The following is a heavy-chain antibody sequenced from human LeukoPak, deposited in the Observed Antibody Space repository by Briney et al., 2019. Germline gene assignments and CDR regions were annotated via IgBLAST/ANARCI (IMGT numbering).Heavy chain of an antibody. Sequence: PSETLSLTCTVSGGSISSYYWSWIRQPAGKGLEWIGRIYTSGSTNYNPSLKSRVTMSVDTSKTQFSLKLSSVTAADTAVYYCAREGYDFWSGYSDYFYYYMDVWGKGTTVTVSS. CDR1: GGSISSYY. V-gene: IGHV4-4*07. D-gene: IGHD3-3*01. CDR3: AREGYDFWSGYSDYFYYYMDV. J-gene: IGHJ6*03. CDR2: IYTSGST.